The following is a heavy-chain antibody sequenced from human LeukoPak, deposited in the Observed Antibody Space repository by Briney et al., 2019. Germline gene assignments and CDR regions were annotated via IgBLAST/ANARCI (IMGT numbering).Heavy chain of an antibody. V-gene: IGHV4-34*01. D-gene: IGHD3-22*01. Sequence: SETLSLTCAVYGGSFSGYYWSWTRQPPGKGLEWIGEINHSGSTNYNPSLKSRVTISVDTSKNQFSLKLSSVTAADTAVYYCARRGTTAYYYDSSGPKCGAFDIWGQGTMVTVSS. CDR1: GGSFSGYY. J-gene: IGHJ3*02. CDR2: INHSGST. CDR3: ARRGTTAYYYDSSGPKCGAFDI.